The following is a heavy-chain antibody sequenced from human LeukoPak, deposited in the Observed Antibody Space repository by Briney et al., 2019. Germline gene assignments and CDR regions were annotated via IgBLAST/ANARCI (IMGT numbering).Heavy chain of an antibody. CDR3: AKSHPYDFWSGYYEGNNYYYYYMDV. J-gene: IGHJ6*03. V-gene: IGHV3-7*03. D-gene: IGHD3-3*01. Sequence: GGSLRLSCAASGFTLSSYYMAWVRQAPGKGLEWVANIKQDASEKFYVDSVKGRFTISRDNTKNSLYLEMNSLRAEDTAVYYCAKSHPYDFWSGYYEGNNYYYYYMDVWGKGITVTVSS. CDR1: GFTLSSYY. CDR2: IKQDASEK.